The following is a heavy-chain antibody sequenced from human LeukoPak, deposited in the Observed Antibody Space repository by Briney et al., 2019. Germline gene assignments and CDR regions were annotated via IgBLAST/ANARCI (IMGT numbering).Heavy chain of an antibody. D-gene: IGHD3-22*01. CDR1: GFTFSSYA. V-gene: IGHV3-30*04. Sequence: YPGGSLRLSCAASGFTFSSYAMRWVSQDPGKGMEWVAVISYDGSNKYYADSVKGRFTISRDNSKNTLYLQMNSLRAEDTAVYYCARAEYDSSGYGYYFDYWGQGTLVTVSS. J-gene: IGHJ4*02. CDR2: ISYDGSNK. CDR3: ARAEYDSSGYGYYFDY.